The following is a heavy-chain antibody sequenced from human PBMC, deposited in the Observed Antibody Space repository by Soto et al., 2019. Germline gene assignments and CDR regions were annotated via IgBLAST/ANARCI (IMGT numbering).Heavy chain of an antibody. CDR3: SRLRVVITRDPLFDY. D-gene: IGHD3-22*01. CDR2: ISAYNGNT. Sequence: ASVKVSCKASGYTFTSYGISWVRQAPGQGLEWMGWISAYNGNTNYAQKLQGRVTMTTDTSTSTAYMELRSLRSDDTAVYYCSRLRVVITRDPLFDYLGQGTLVTVSS. V-gene: IGHV1-18*01. CDR1: GYTFTSYG. J-gene: IGHJ4*02.